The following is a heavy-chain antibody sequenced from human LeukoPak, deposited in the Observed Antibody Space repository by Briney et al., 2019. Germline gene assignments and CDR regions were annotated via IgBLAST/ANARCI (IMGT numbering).Heavy chain of an antibody. CDR2: ISAYNGNT. D-gene: IGHD6-6*01. V-gene: IGHV1-18*01. Sequence: ASVKVSCKASGYTFASYGISRVRQAPGQGLEWMGWISAYNGNTNYAQKFQGRVTMTRDTSISTAYMELSRLRSDDTAVYYCAREHSSSSGKVFDYWGQGTLVTVSS. CDR3: AREHSSSSGKVFDY. J-gene: IGHJ4*02. CDR1: GYTFASYG.